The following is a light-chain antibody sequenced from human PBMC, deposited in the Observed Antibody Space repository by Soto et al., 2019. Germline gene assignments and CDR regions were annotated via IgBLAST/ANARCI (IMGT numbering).Light chain of an antibody. CDR3: QQYNNWPWT. CDR2: GAS. CDR1: KIVSSN. Sequence: EIVITQSPATLSVSPGERATLSCRASKIVSSNLAWYQQKPGQAPRILIYGASTRTTGIPARFSGSGSGTEFTLTISSLQSEDFAVYYCQQYNNWPWTFGQGTKVEIK. J-gene: IGKJ1*01. V-gene: IGKV3-15*01.